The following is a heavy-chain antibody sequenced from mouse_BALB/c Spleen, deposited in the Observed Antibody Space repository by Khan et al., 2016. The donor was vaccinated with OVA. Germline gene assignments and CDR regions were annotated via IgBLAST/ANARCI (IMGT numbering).Heavy chain of an antibody. CDR3: ARSTYRYAFAY. CDR2: MIYSGNT. D-gene: IGHD2-14*01. CDR1: GDSITSGY. V-gene: IGHV3-8*02. Sequence: EVQLQESGPSLVKPSQTLSLTCSVTGDSITSGYWSWIRKFPGNKLEYMGYMIYSGNTYYNPSLKSRISITRHTSTTQYSLPLNSVTTEDTATYYCARSTYRYAFAYWGQGTLVTVSA. J-gene: IGHJ3*01.